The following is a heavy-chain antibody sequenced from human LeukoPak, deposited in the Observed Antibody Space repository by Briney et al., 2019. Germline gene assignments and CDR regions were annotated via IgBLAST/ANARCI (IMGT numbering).Heavy chain of an antibody. CDR2: INPTGGST. J-gene: IGHJ4*02. CDR1: VCTFSSYA. CDR3: ARTAARRFDY. Sequence: GSSVKVSCKASVCTFSSYAISWVRQAPGQGLEWMGIINPTGGSTTYAQKFQGRVTMTRDTSTSTVYMELSSLRSDDTAVYYCARTAARRFDYWGQGTLVTVSS. V-gene: IGHV1-46*01. D-gene: IGHD6-6*01.